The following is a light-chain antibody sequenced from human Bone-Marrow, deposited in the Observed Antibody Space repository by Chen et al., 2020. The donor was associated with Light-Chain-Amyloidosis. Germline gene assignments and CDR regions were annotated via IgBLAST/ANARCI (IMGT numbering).Light chain of an antibody. J-gene: IGKJ4*01. CDR1: QSLLNSNGYNY. Sequence: DIVMTQSPLSLPVTPGESASISCRSSQSLLNSNGYNYLDWYLQKPGQSPQLLIYLGFKRASGVPDRFSGSGSGTDFTLKISRVEAEDVGVYYCMQALSNTCDGGTKVEIK. V-gene: IGKV2-28*01. CDR3: MQALSNT. CDR2: LGF.